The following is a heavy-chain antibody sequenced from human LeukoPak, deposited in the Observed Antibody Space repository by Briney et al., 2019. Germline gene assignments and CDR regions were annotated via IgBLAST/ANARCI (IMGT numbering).Heavy chain of an antibody. CDR1: RGTFSSYA. CDR2: IIPIFGKA. CDR3: ARDRRGRYCSSISCYLGCFDP. Sequence: SVKVSCKASRGTFSSYAISWVRQAPGQGVEWMGGIIPIFGKANYAQKFKGRATITADESTSTAYMELSSLRSDDTAVYYCARDRRGRYCSSISCYLGCFDPWGQGTLVTVSS. V-gene: IGHV1-69*13. D-gene: IGHD2-2*01. J-gene: IGHJ5*02.